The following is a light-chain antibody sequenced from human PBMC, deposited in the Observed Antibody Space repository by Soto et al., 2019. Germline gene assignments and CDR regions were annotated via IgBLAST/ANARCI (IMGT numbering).Light chain of an antibody. V-gene: IGKV1-27*01. J-gene: IGKJ2*01. CDR1: QGISIY. CDR3: QKYNSAPHT. CDR2: AAS. Sequence: DIQMTQSPSSLSASVGDRVTITCRASQGISIYLAWYQQKPGKVPKLLIYAASTLQSGVPSRFSGSGSGTDYTLTISSLQPEDVATYYCQKYNSAPHTFGQGTKLEIK.